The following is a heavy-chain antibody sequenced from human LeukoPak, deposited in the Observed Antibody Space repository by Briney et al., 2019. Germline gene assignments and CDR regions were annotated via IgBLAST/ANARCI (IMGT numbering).Heavy chain of an antibody. CDR3: ARDEAHCSSTSCYAKRENAFDI. D-gene: IGHD2-2*01. CDR1: GYTFTTYG. V-gene: IGHV1-18*01. Sequence: ASVKLSCKASGYTFTTYGISWVRQAPGHGLEWMGWISAYNGNTNYAQKLQGRVTMTTDTSTSTAYMELRSLRSDDTAVYYCARDEAHCSSTSCYAKRENAFDIWGQGTMVTVSS. J-gene: IGHJ3*02. CDR2: ISAYNGNT.